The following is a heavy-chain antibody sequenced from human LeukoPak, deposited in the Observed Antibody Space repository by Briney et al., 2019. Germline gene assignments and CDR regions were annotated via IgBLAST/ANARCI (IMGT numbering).Heavy chain of an antibody. V-gene: IGHV3-11*01. CDR1: GFSFSDYY. CDR2: ISGSGSDL. J-gene: IGHJ6*02. Sequence: TGGSLRLSCVACGFSFSDYYMSWLRQAPGRGLEWFSYISGSGSDLYYADSVKGRFTISRDNANNSLYLQMNSLRAEDTAVYYCARSIGYYYTMDVWGQGTTVTVSS. CDR3: ARSIGYYYTMDV. D-gene: IGHD3-22*01.